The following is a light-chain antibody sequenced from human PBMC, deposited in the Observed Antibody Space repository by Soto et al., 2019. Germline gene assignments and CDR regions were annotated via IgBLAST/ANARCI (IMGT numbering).Light chain of an antibody. J-gene: IGLJ7*01. V-gene: IGLV8-61*01. CDR3: VLYLGGGIAV. Sequence: QTVVTQEPSVSVSPGGTVTLTCGLSSGSVSTSYHPSWYQQTPGQAPRTLIYSTNMRSSGAPDRFSGSILGNKAALTITGAQADAESDYYCVLYLGGGIAVFGGGTQLTVL. CDR1: SGSVSTSYH. CDR2: STN.